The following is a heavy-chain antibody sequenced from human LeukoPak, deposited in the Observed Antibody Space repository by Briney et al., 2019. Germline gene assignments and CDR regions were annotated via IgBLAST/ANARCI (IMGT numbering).Heavy chain of an antibody. J-gene: IGHJ5*02. V-gene: IGHV1-69*13. CDR1: GGTFSSYA. CDR3: ARDRSEGRNYDILTGRSAPNWFDP. D-gene: IGHD3-9*01. Sequence: SVKVSCKASGGTFSSYAISWVRQAPGQGLEWMGGIIPIFGTANYAQKFQGRVTITADESTSTAYMELSSLRSEDTAVYYCARDRSEGRNYDILTGRSAPNWFDPWGQGTLVTDSS. CDR2: IIPIFGTA.